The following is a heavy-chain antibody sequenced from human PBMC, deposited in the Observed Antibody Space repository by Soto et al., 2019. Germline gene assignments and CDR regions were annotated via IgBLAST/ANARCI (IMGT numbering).Heavy chain of an antibody. V-gene: IGHV3-30-3*01. Sequence: QVQLVESGGGVVKPGRSLRLSCAASGFTFSAYTMHWVRQPPGKGLEWVAVISYDGNNERYTDPVKGRFTVSRDNSKSTLYLQLNSLKSEDTAVYYCARAGYSGRSDGFDIWGQGTMVTVSS. CDR2: ISYDGNNE. CDR3: ARAGYSGRSDGFDI. CDR1: GFTFSAYT. J-gene: IGHJ3*02. D-gene: IGHD1-26*01.